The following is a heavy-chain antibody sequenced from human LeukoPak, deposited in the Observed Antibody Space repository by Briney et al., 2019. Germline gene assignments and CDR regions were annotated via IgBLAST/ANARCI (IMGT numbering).Heavy chain of an antibody. J-gene: IGHJ4*02. V-gene: IGHV3-23*01. CDR2: IFGSGGSA. CDR1: GFTFSSYA. D-gene: IGHD6-19*01. CDR3: GKTTTGYSSGRYPGWPVDY. Sequence: PGGSLRLSCAAPGFTFSSYAMSWVRQAPGKGLEWVSGIFGSGGSAHYADSVKGRFTISRDNSKNTVYLQMDSLRVEDTAVYYCGKTTTGYSSGRYPGWPVDYWGQGTLVTVSS.